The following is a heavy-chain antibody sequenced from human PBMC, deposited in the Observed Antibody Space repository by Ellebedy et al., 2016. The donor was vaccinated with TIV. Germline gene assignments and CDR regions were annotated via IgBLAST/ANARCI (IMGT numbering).Heavy chain of an antibody. Sequence: AASVKVSCKASGYTLTGDYYMHWVRQAPGQGLEWVGWVYPKSGGTKYAQRFQGRVTMTRDTSISTAYMELTRLSSVDTAVYYCARASGYYGARFDYWGQGTLVTVSS. CDR2: VYPKSGGT. CDR3: ARASGYYGARFDY. V-gene: IGHV1-2*02. CDR1: GYTLTGDYY. D-gene: IGHD3-22*01. J-gene: IGHJ4*02.